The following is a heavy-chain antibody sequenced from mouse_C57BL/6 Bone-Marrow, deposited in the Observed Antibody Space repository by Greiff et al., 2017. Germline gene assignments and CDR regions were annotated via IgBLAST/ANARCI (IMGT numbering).Heavy chain of an antibody. CDR3: ARWGGDSSGLQAMDY. D-gene: IGHD3-2*02. V-gene: IGHV1-53*01. CDR1: GYTFTSYW. CDR2: INPSNGGT. Sequence: QVQLQQPGPELVKPGASVKLSCKASGYTFTSYWMHWVKQRPGQGLEWIGNINPSNGGTNYNEKFKSKATLTVDKSSSTAYMQLNSLTSEDSAVYYGARWGGDSSGLQAMDYWGQGTSVTVSS. J-gene: IGHJ4*01.